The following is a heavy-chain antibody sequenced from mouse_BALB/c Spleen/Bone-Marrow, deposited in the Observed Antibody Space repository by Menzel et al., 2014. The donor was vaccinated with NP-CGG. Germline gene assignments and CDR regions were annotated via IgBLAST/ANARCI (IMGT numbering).Heavy chain of an antibody. CDR2: INPYNDDT. Sequence: VQLQQSGPELVKPGASVKMSCKASGYTSTSYVVHWVKQKPGQGLEWIGNINPYNDDTMYNEKFKGKATLTSDKSSSTAYMELSSLTSEDSAVYYCARSLYGYDWYFDVWGAGTTVTVSS. D-gene: IGHD2-2*01. J-gene: IGHJ1*01. V-gene: IGHV1-14*01. CDR1: GYTSTSYV. CDR3: ARSLYGYDWYFDV.